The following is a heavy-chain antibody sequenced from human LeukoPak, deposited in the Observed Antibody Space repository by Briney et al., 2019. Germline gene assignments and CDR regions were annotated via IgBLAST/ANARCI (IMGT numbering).Heavy chain of an antibody. V-gene: IGHV4-34*01. J-gene: IGHJ2*01. CDR1: GGSFSGYY. Sequence: SETLSLTCAVYGGSFSGYYWSWIRQPPGKGLEWIGEINHSGSTNYNPSLKSRVTISVDTSKNQFSLKLSSVTAADTAVYYCAGGAPMVRGVRDWYFDLWGRGTLVTVSS. CDR3: AGGAPMVRGVRDWYFDL. CDR2: INHSGST. D-gene: IGHD3-10*01.